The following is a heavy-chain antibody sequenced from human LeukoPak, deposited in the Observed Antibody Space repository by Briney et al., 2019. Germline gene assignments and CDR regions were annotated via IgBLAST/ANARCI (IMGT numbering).Heavy chain of an antibody. CDR2: IKQDGSEK. D-gene: IGHD6-19*01. Sequence: GGSLRLSCAASGFTSSSYWMSWVRQAPGKGLEWVANIKQDGSEKYYVDSVKGRFTISRDNSDNTLFLHMNSLRSEDTAIYYCAKEVPGPGWYTVDYWGQGTLVTVSS. CDR1: GFTSSSYW. V-gene: IGHV3-7*03. CDR3: AKEVPGPGWYTVDY. J-gene: IGHJ4*02.